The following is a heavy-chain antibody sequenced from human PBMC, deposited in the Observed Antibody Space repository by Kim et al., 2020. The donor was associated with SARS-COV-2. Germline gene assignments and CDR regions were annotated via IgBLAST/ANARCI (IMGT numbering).Heavy chain of an antibody. CDR3: ARGRGLRYFDWLPVYYFD. CDR1: GGSISSYY. Sequence: SETLSLTCTVSGGSISSYYWSWIRQPPGKGLEWIGYIYYSGSTNYNPSLKSRVTISVDTSKNQFSLKLSSVTAADTAVYYCARGRGLRYFDWLPVYYFD. CDR2: IYYSGST. J-gene: IGHJ4*01. D-gene: IGHD3-9*01. V-gene: IGHV4-59*01.